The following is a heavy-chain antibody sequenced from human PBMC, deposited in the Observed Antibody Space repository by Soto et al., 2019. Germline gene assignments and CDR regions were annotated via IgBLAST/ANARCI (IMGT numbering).Heavy chain of an antibody. CDR3: ARLEDSSSSRDYYYYGMDV. D-gene: IGHD6-6*01. V-gene: IGHV5-51*01. CDR2: IYPGGSDT. J-gene: IGHJ6*02. CDR1: GYSFTSYW. Sequence: PGESLKISCKGSGYSFTSYWIGWVRQMPGKGLEWMGIIYPGGSDTRYSPSFQGQVTISADKSISTAYLQWSSLKASDTAMYYCARLEDSSSSRDYYYYGMDVWGQGTTVTVSS.